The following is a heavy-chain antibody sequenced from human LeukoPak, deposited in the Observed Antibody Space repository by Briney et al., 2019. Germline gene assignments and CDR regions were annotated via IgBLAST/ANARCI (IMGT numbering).Heavy chain of an antibody. V-gene: IGHV3-23*01. D-gene: IGHD3-22*01. CDR2: ISGSGGST. Sequence: GGSLRLSCAASGFTFSSYAMSWVRQAPGKGLEWVSAISGSGGSTYYADSVKGRFTISRDNSKNTLYLQINSLIAEDTAVYYCAKDLGSSGYFDYWGQGTLVTVSS. J-gene: IGHJ4*02. CDR1: GFTFSSYA. CDR3: AKDLGSSGYFDY.